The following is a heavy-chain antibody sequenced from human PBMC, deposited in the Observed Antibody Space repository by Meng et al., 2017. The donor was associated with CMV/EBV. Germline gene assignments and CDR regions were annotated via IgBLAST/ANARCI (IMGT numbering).Heavy chain of an antibody. CDR2: INHSGST. V-gene: IGHV4-34*01. CDR1: GGSFSGYY. Sequence: QVPLQQCGAGLLNPSETLSLTCAVYGGSFSGYYWSWIRQPPGKGLEWIGEINHSGSTNYNPSLKSRVTISVDTSKNQFSLKLSSVTAADTAVYYCARGGGGEWELLHYFDYWGQGTLVTVSS. D-gene: IGHD1-26*01. J-gene: IGHJ4*02. CDR3: ARGGGGEWELLHYFDY.